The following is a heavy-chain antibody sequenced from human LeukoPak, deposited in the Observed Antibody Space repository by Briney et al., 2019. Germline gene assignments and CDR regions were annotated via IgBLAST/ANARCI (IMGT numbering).Heavy chain of an antibody. CDR2: IGGLGEST. CDR1: GFTFSRYA. CDR3: AKDRDIILTGHGMDV. J-gene: IGHJ6*02. D-gene: IGHD3-9*01. Sequence: PGGSLRLSCETSGFTFSRYAMTWVRQAPGKGLEWVSTIGGLGESTNYGDSVKGRLTISRDNSKNTLYLQMNNLRAEDTAVYYCAKDRDIILTGHGMDVWGQGTTVTVSS. V-gene: IGHV3-23*01.